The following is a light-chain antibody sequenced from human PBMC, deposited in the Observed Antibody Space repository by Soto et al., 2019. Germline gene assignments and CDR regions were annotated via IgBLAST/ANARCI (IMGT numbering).Light chain of an antibody. Sequence: AIQLTQSPSSLSASVGDRVTITCRASQGISSALAWYQQKPGKPPKLLIYDASSLESGVPSRFSGSRSGTDFTLTISSLQPEDFATYYCQQFNSYLFTFGGGTKVEIK. CDR3: QQFNSYLFT. CDR1: QGISSA. J-gene: IGKJ4*01. V-gene: IGKV1-13*02. CDR2: DAS.